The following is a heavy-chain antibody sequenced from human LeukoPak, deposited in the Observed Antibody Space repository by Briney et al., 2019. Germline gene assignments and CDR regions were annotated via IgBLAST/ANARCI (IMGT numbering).Heavy chain of an antibody. D-gene: IGHD3-22*01. J-gene: IGHJ1*01. V-gene: IGHV3-53*01. Sequence: GGSLRLSCAASGFTVSSNYMSWVRQAPGKGLEWVSVIYSGGSTYYADSVKGRFTISRDYSKNTLYLQMNSLRAEDTAVYYCARGPYYDSSGYYFPKYFQHWGQGTLVTVSS. CDR3: ARGPYYDSSGYYFPKYFQH. CDR1: GFTVSSNY. CDR2: IYSGGST.